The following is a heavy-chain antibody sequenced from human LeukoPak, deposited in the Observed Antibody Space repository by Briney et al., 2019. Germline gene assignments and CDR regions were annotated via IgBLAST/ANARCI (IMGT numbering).Heavy chain of an antibody. V-gene: IGHV4-34*01. CDR3: ASAGDYGDYLGD. Sequence: SETLSLTCTVSGGSISNYYWNWIRQPPGKGLEWIGEINHSGSTNYNPSLKSRVTISVDTSKNQFSLKLSSVTAADTAVYYCASAGDYGDYLGDWGQGTLVTVSS. CDR2: INHSGST. CDR1: GGSISNYY. J-gene: IGHJ4*02. D-gene: IGHD4-17*01.